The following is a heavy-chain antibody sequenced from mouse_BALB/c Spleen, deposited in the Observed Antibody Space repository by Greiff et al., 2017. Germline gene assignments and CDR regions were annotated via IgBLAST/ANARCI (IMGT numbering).Heavy chain of an antibody. V-gene: IGHV1-55*01. J-gene: IGHJ4*01. Sequence: QVQLQQPGAELVKPGTSVKLSCKASGYNFTSYWINWVKLRPGQGLEWIGDIYPGSGSTNYNEKFKSKATLTVDTSSSTAYMQLSSLASEDSALYYCAREGNGYYAMDDWGQGTSVTVSS. CDR3: AREGNGYYAMDD. CDR1: GYNFTSYW. CDR2: IYPGSGST.